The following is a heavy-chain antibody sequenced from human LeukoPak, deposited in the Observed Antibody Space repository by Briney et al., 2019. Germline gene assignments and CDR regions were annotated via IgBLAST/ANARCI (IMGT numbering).Heavy chain of an antibody. CDR3: ARNYDGFDY. CDR1: GFTFSDYY. Sequence: PGGSLRLSCAASGFTFSDYYMSWIRQAPGKGLEWVANIKQDGSEKYYVDSVKGRFTISRDNAKNSLYLQMNSLRAEDTAVYYCARNYDGFDYWGQGTLVTVPS. CDR2: IKQDGSEK. D-gene: IGHD1-7*01. J-gene: IGHJ4*02. V-gene: IGHV3-7*01.